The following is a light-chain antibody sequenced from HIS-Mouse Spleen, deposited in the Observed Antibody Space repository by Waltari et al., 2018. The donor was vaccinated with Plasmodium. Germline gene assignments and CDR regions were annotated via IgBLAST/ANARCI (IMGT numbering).Light chain of an antibody. CDR2: EVS. CDR1: SSDVGGYNY. J-gene: IGLJ2*01. V-gene: IGLV2-8*01. CDR3: SSYAGSNNLV. Sequence: QSALTQPPSASGSPGQSVTISCTGTSSDVGGYNYGSWYQQHPGKAPKLTIYEVSKRPSGVPDRFSGSKSGNTASLTVSGLQAEDEADYYCSSYAGSNNLVFGGGTKLTVL.